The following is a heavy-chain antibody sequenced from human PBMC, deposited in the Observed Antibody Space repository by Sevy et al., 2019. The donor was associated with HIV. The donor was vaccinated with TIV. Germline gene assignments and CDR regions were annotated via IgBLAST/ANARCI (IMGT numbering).Heavy chain of an antibody. D-gene: IGHD2-15*01. CDR3: ARQVDNWFDP. Sequence: SVKVSCETSGYTFTYYYIHWVRQAPGQGLEWMGWINPSSGGTQYAQKFQGRVSVTSDTSRRTSYMELRRLRSDDTALYYCARQVDNWFDPWGQGTPVTVSS. CDR2: INPSSGGT. V-gene: IGHV1-2*02. J-gene: IGHJ5*02. CDR1: GYTFTYYY.